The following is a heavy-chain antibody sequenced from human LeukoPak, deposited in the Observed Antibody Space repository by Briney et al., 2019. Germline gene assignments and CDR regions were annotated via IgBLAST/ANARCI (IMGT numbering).Heavy chain of an antibody. V-gene: IGHV4-30-4*01. D-gene: IGHD4-17*01. CDR3: ARAPLTTATTDYFDS. CDR2: FHHSGIT. CDR1: GDSFTNGDYY. J-gene: IGHJ4*02. Sequence: ASETLSLTCTVSGDSFTNGDYYWSWIRQTPGKGLEWIGYFHHSGITNYNPSLERRLSLSVDTSKNQLSLRLNSLTAADTAVYFCARAPLTTATTDYFDSWGQGTLVTVSS.